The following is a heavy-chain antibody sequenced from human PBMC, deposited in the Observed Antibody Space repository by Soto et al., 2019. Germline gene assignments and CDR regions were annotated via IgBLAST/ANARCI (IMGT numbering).Heavy chain of an antibody. Sequence: QVQLVESGGGVVQPGRSLRLSCAASGFTFSSYGMHWVRQAPGKGLEWVAVISYDGSNKYYADSVKGRFTISRDNSKNTLYLQMNSLRAEDTAVYYCAKDGIPAAVTTYYFDYWGQGTLVTVSS. CDR1: GFTFSSYG. CDR3: AKDGIPAAVTTYYFDY. J-gene: IGHJ4*02. D-gene: IGHD6-13*01. CDR2: ISYDGSNK. V-gene: IGHV3-30*18.